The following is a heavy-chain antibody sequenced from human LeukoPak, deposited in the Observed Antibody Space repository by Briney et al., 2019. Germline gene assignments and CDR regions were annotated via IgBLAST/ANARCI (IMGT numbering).Heavy chain of an antibody. V-gene: IGHV4-39*07. D-gene: IGHD5-24*01. CDR2: IYYSGST. CDR3: ARARRDGYNYWWFDP. Sequence: SETLSLTCTVSGGSISSSSYYWGWIRQPPGKGLEWIGSIYYSGSTYYNPSLKSRVTISVDTSKNQFSLKLSSVTAADTAVYYCARARRDGYNYWWFDPWGQGTLVTVSS. CDR1: GGSISSSSYY. J-gene: IGHJ5*02.